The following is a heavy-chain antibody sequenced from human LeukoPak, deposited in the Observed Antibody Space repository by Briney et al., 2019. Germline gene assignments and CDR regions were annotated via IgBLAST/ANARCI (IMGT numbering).Heavy chain of an antibody. Sequence: PGGSLRLSCAASGFTISSYEMSWVRQAPGKGLEWVSYMSSSGSTRYYADSVKGRFTISRDNAKNSLYLQMNSLRAEDTAVYYCARDTRGSYGGGVDYWGQGTLVTVSS. CDR3: ARDTRGSYGGGVDY. V-gene: IGHV3-48*03. D-gene: IGHD1-26*01. CDR1: GFTISSYE. CDR2: MSSSGSTR. J-gene: IGHJ4*02.